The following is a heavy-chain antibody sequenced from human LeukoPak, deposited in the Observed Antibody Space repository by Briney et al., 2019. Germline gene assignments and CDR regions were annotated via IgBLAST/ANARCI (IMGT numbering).Heavy chain of an antibody. D-gene: IGHD4-11*01. CDR1: GGTFSILA. Sequence: SGRVSYKAFGGTFSILAFSWVRQAPGQGLEWMGRVIPIFNSAKYSPRFQDRVTITADTSTSTAYMALGSLRSEDTAVYYCASPTGFDVLDLWGQGTMVTVSS. CDR2: VIPIFNSA. CDR3: ASPTGFDVLDL. J-gene: IGHJ3*01. V-gene: IGHV1-69*06.